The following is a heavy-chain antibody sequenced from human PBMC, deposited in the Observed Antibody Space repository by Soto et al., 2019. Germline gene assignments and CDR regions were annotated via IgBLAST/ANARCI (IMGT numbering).Heavy chain of an antibody. V-gene: IGHV1-45*02. CDR3: AGGGAGSGPFTWELPDH. CDR2: ITPFSGDV. J-gene: IGHJ4*02. Sequence: QMQLVQSGAEVKKTGSSVTVSCKALGNTFTYRYLHWVRQAPGQALEWMGWITPFSGDVHYAQKFQGRVTITRDRSINTAYMQMSSLRSEDTGMYFCAGGGAGSGPFTWELPDHWGQGTLVTVSS. CDR1: GNTFTYRY. D-gene: IGHD1-26*01.